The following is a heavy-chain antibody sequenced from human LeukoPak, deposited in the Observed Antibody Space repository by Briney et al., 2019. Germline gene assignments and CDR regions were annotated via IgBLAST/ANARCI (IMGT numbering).Heavy chain of an antibody. CDR3: ARGVGATTLPGYNWFDP. CDR2: INHSGST. CDR1: GGSFRGYY. V-gene: IGHV4-34*01. Sequence: SETLSLTCAVYGGSFRGYYWSWIRQPPRKGLEWIGEINHSGSTNYNPSLKSRVTISVDTSKNQFSLKLSSVTAADTAVYYCARGVGATTLPGYNWFDPWGQGTLVTVSS. J-gene: IGHJ5*02. D-gene: IGHD1-26*01.